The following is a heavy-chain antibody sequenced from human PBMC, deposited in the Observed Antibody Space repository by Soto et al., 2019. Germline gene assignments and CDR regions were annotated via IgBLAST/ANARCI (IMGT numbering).Heavy chain of an antibody. V-gene: IGHV3-74*01. CDR2: INSDGSST. J-gene: IGHJ4*02. CDR3: TRGRENYSYFDY. Sequence: EVQLVESGGGLVQPGGSLRLSCAASGFTLSTYWMHWVRQAPGEGLVWVSRINSDGSSTIYADSVNGRFTISRENAKNTVYLQMNSLRAEDTAVYYCTRGRENYSYFDYWGQGILVTVS. CDR1: GFTLSTYW. D-gene: IGHD4-4*01.